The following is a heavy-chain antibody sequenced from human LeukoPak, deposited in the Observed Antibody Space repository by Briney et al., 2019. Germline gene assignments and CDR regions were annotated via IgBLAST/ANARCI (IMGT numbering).Heavy chain of an antibody. V-gene: IGHV1-18*01. J-gene: IGHJ5*02. Sequence: ASVKVSCKASGYTFTSYGISWVRQAPGQGLEWMGWISAYNGNTNYAQKFQGRVTMTRDTSISTAYMELSRLRSDDTAVYYCARVPAGLIWTWGQGTLVTVSS. D-gene: IGHD3-16*01. CDR3: ARVPAGLIWT. CDR1: GYTFTSYG. CDR2: ISAYNGNT.